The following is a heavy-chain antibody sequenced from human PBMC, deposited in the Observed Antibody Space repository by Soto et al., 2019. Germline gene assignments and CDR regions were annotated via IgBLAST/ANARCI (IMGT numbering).Heavy chain of an antibody. CDR3: AHSLDYYDSSGYGSGMDV. D-gene: IGHD3-22*01. CDR2: IYWDDDK. Sequence: QITLKESGPTLVKPTQTLTLTCTFSGFSLSTRGVGVGWIRQPPGKALEWLALIYWDDDKRYSPSLKSRLTITKDTAKNQVVLTMTNMDPVDTATDYCAHSLDYYDSSGYGSGMDVWGQGTTVTVAS. V-gene: IGHV2-5*02. J-gene: IGHJ6*02. CDR1: GFSLSTRGVG.